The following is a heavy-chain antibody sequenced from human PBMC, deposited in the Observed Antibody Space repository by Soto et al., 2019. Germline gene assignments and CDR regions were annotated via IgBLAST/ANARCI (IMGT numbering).Heavy chain of an antibody. D-gene: IGHD3-10*01. CDR1: GGTFSGYY. V-gene: IGHV4-34*01. CDR3: ARRYGVAFDI. Sequence: SETLSLTCAVFGGTFSGYYWTWIRQPPGKGLEWIGELTHDGNINYNPSLKSRVTISVDTSKNQFSLRLSSVTAADTAVYYCARRYGVAFDIWVQGTMVTVSS. J-gene: IGHJ3*02. CDR2: LTHDGNI.